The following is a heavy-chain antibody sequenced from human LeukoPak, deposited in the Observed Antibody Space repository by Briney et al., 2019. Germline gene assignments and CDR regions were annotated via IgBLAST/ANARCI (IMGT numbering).Heavy chain of an antibody. D-gene: IGHD3-9*01. Sequence: ASVKVSCKASGYTFTSYYMHWVRQAPGQGLEWMGIINPSGGSTSYAQKFQGRVTMTRDMSTSTVYMGLSSLRSEDTAVYYCATGLRYFDLDYWGQGTLVTVSS. J-gene: IGHJ4*02. CDR3: ATGLRYFDLDY. CDR1: GYTFTSYY. V-gene: IGHV1-46*01. CDR2: INPSGGST.